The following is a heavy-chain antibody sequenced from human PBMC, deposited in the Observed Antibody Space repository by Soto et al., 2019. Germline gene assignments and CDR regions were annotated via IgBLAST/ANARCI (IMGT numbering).Heavy chain of an antibody. CDR1: SVSVSSGSYY. CDR3: ARDSAYYYESSGYYFDY. Sequence: SEMLSLTCTVSSVSVSSGSYYRSWIQQPPGKGLEWIGYIYYSGSTNYNPSLKSRVTISVDTSKNQFSLKLSSVTAADTAVYYCARDSAYYYESSGYYFDYWGQGTLVTVSS. J-gene: IGHJ4*02. CDR2: IYYSGST. V-gene: IGHV4-61*01. D-gene: IGHD3-22*01.